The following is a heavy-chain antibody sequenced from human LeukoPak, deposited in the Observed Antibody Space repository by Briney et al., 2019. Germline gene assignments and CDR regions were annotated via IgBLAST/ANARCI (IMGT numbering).Heavy chain of an antibody. D-gene: IGHD6-19*01. CDR1: GGSFSGYS. J-gene: IGHJ5*01. V-gene: IGHV4-34*01. CDR2: INQSGST. CDR3: ARCDSGGWFFDS. Sequence: SETLSLTCAVSGGSFSGYSWNWIRQPPGQGLEWIGEINQSGSTKYNPSLKSRVTISIDMSKSQFSMRLNSVTAADTALYYCARCDSGGWFFDSWGQGALVTVSS.